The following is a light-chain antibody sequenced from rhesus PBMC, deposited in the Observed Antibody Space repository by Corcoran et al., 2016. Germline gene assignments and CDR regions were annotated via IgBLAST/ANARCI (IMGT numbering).Light chain of an antibody. CDR2: TAS. J-gene: IGKJ1*01. CDR1: QNIYSN. V-gene: IGKV1S12*01. Sequence: DIQMTQSPSALSASVGDRVTISCRASQNIYSNLAWYQQKPGKAPKLLIYTASILPTGIPSRFSGRGSGTVFTLIISSLQPEASATYYCQHYYDNPRTFGQWTKVEIK. CDR3: QHYYDNPRT.